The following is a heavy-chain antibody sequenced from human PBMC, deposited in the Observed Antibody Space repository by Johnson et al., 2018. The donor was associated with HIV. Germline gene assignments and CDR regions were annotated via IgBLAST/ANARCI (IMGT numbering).Heavy chain of an antibody. CDR1: GFTFSDYY. D-gene: IGHD5-18*01. CDR2: ISSSGSPI. V-gene: IGHV3-11*01. Sequence: QVQLVESGGGLVKPGGSLRLSCAASGFTFSDYYMSWIRQAPGKGLEWVSYISSSGSPIYYADSVKGRFTISRDNTKNSLYLHMNSLRADDTAVYYCARDRIQLWSARDAFDIWGQGTMVTVSS. J-gene: IGHJ3*02. CDR3: ARDRIQLWSARDAFDI.